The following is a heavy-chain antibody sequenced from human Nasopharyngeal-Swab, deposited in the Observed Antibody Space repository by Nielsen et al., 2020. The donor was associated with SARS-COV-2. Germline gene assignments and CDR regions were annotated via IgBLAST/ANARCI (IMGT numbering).Heavy chain of an antibody. CDR1: GGPFSGYQ. CDR3: ARGAGSSGWYVVDY. CDR2: INHSGST. J-gene: IGHJ4*02. V-gene: IGHV4-34*01. D-gene: IGHD6-19*01. Sequence: SETLSLTCAVYGGPFSGYQWSWIRQPPGKGLEWIGEINHSGSTNYNPSLKSRVNISVDTSKNQFSLKLTSVTAADTAVYYCARGAGSSGWYVVDYWGQGTLVTVSS.